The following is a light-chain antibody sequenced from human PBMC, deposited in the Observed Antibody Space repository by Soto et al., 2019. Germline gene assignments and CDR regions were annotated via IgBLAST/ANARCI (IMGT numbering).Light chain of an antibody. V-gene: IGLV2-14*01. Sequence: QSALTQPASVSGSPGQSITISCTGTSSDVGAYNFVSWYQQHPDKAPKLLIYEVSNRPSGISNRFVGSKSGNTASLSISGLQAEDEADYYCSSYTHTTYVFGTGTKLTVL. CDR2: EVS. CDR1: SSDVGAYNF. CDR3: SSYTHTTYV. J-gene: IGLJ1*01.